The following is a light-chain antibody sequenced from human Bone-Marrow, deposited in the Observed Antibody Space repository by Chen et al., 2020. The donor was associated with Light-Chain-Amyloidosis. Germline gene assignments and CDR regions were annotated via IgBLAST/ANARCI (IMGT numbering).Light chain of an antibody. CDR2: AAS. CDR3: QQTYSTPPT. V-gene: IGKV1-39*01. Sequence: DIQMTQSPSSLSASVGDRVTITCWASQTISIYLNWYQQKPGKAPNLLIYAASSLQSGVPSRFSGSGSVTDFTLTISSLQPEDFATYYCQQTYSTPPTFGGGTKVEIK. J-gene: IGKJ4*01. CDR1: QTISIY.